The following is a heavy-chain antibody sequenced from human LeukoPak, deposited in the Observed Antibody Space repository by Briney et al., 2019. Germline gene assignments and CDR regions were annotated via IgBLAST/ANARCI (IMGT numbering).Heavy chain of an antibody. CDR3: AKEGFDS. Sequence: GGSLRLSCVASGFTFNNFAMSWVRQAPGKGLEWVSTLSGSGRGTNYADSVKGRFIISRDNSKNTLYLQMNSLRAEDTAVYYCAKEGFDSWGQGTLVTVSS. V-gene: IGHV3-23*01. CDR2: LSGSGRGT. CDR1: GFTFNNFA. J-gene: IGHJ4*02.